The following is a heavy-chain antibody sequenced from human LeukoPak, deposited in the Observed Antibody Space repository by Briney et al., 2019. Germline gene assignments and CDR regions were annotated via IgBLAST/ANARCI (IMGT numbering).Heavy chain of an antibody. V-gene: IGHV3-53*01. CDR2: FYVGGAT. CDR1: GFSLTNNY. D-gene: IGHD5-24*01. Sequence: PGGSLRLSCAVSGFSLTNNYMSWVRQAPGEGLEWVSVFYVGGATSYADSVKGRFTISRDNSENTLYLQMKSLRAEDTAVYYWARGDGYNFFDYWGQGTLVTVSS. J-gene: IGHJ4*02. CDR3: ARGDGYNFFDY.